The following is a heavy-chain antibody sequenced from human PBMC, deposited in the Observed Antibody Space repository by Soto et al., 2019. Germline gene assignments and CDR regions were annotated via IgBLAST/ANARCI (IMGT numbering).Heavy chain of an antibody. D-gene: IGHD2-21*02. CDR3: ARAWVVVTAPDY. J-gene: IGHJ4*02. CDR1: GYTITSYA. Sequence: QVQLVQSGAEEKKPGASVKVSCRASGYTITSYAMHWVRQAPGQRLEWMGWINAGNGNTKYSQKFQGRVTITRDTSASTAYMELSSLRSEDTAVYYCARAWVVVTAPDYWGQGTLFIVSS. V-gene: IGHV1-3*05. CDR2: INAGNGNT.